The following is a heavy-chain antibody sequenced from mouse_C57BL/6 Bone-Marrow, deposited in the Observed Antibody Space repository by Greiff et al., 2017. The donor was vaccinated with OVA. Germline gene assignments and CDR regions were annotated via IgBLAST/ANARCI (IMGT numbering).Heavy chain of an antibody. CDR1: GYTFTDYY. CDR3: ARPSYAMDY. Sequence: EVQLQQSGPVLVKPGASVQMSCKASGYTFTDYYMNWVKQSHGKSLEWIGVINPYNGGTSYNQKFKGKATLTVDKSSSTAYMELNSLTSEDSAVYYCARPSYAMDYWGQGTSVTVSS. CDR2: INPYNGGT. J-gene: IGHJ4*01. V-gene: IGHV1-19*01. D-gene: IGHD6-1*01.